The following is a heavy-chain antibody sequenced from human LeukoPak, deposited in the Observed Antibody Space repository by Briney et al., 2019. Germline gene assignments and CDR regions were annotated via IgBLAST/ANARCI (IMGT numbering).Heavy chain of an antibody. CDR1: GFTFSSYA. V-gene: IGHV3-23*01. CDR2: ISGSGGST. CDR3: VRLRRNNDRSGYYYYYDY. Sequence: GGSLRLSCAASGFTFSSYAMSWVRQAPGKGLEWVSAISGSGGSTYYADSVKGRFTISRDDARDSLFLQMNSLRAEDTAVYFCVRLRRNNDRSGYYYYYDYWGQGTLVTVSS. D-gene: IGHD3-22*01. J-gene: IGHJ4*02.